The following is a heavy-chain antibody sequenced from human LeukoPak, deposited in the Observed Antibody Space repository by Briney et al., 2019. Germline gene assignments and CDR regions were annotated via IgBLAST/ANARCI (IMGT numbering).Heavy chain of an antibody. J-gene: IGHJ3*02. CDR3: ARHDLFPVRVAFDI. D-gene: IGHD3-10*01. V-gene: IGHV4-30-4*08. Sequence: PSQTLSLTCTVSGGSISSGDYYWSWIRQPPGKGLEWIGYIYYSGSTYYNPSLKSRVTISVDTSKNQFSLKLSSVTAADTAVYYCARHDLFPVRVAFDIWGQGTMVTVSS. CDR1: GGSISSGDYY. CDR2: IYYSGST.